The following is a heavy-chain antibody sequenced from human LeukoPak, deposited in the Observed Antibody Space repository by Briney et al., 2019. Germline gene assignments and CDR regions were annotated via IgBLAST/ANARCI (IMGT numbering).Heavy chain of an antibody. CDR2: IYTSGNA. Sequence: SETLSLTCTVSGGSISSGSYYWSWIRQPAGKALEWIGRIYTSGNANYNPSLKSRVTLSVDTSKNQFSLNLSSVTAADTAVYYCARDKGGLGPYSYYYMDVWGKGTTVTISS. CDR3: ARDKGGLGPYSYYYMDV. V-gene: IGHV4-61*02. J-gene: IGHJ6*03. CDR1: GGSISSGSYY. D-gene: IGHD3-16*01.